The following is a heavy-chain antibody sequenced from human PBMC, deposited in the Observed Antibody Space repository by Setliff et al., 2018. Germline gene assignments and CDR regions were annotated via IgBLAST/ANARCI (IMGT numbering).Heavy chain of an antibody. V-gene: IGHV3-15*01. CDR2: IKRITHSGTT. CDR3: TTSPISSGWHSNFDYNMDV. Sequence: GGSLRLSCAGSAFPFDHFGLSWVRQAPGKGLEWVGRIKRITHSGTTDHAAPVKGRCTVSRDDSKSTLHLQMNSLKTEDTAVYYCTTSPISSGWHSNFDYNMDVWGQGTTVTVSS. CDR1: AFPFDHFG. D-gene: IGHD6-19*01. J-gene: IGHJ6*02.